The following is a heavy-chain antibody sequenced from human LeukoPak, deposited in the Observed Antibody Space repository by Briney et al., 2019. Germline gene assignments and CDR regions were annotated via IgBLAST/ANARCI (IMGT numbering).Heavy chain of an antibody. D-gene: IGHD2-15*01. V-gene: IGHV3-7*01. J-gene: IGHJ5*02. CDR3: VRDQAHCTGGSCYSFWFDP. Sequence: GGSLRLSCTASGFTFSSFWMSWVRQAPGKGLERVANIKNDGSEKEYGDSVKGRFTISRDNAKNSLYLQMNSPRAEDTAVYYCVRDQAHCTGGSCYSFWFDPWGQGIQVTVSS. CDR2: IKNDGSEK. CDR1: GFTFSSFW.